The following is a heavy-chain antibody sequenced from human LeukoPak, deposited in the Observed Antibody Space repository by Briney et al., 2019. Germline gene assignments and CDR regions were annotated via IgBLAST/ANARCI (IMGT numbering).Heavy chain of an antibody. CDR2: IRSKANSYAT. CDR3: TRPLDYDSSGPDAFDI. D-gene: IGHD3-22*01. Sequence: GGSLKLSCAASGFALSGSAMHWVRQASGKGLEWVGRIRSKANSYATLYAASVKGRFTISRDDSKNTAYLQMNSLKTEDTAVYYCTRPLDYDSSGPDAFDIWGQGTMVTVSS. V-gene: IGHV3-73*01. CDR1: GFALSGSA. J-gene: IGHJ3*02.